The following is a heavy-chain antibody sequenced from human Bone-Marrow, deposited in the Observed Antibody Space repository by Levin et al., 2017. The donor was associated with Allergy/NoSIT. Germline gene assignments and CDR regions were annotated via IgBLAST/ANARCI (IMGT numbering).Heavy chain of an antibody. V-gene: IGHV1-2*02. CDR3: ARYFRGQDGDFFDY. D-gene: IGHD4-17*01. J-gene: IGHJ4*02. Sequence: ASVKVSCKASGYTFTGYYMHWVRQAPGQGLEWMGWINPNSGGTNYAQKFQGRVTMTRDTSISTAYMELSRLRSDDTAVYYCARYFRGQDGDFFDYWGQGTLVTVSS. CDR1: GYTFTGYY. CDR2: INPNSGGT.